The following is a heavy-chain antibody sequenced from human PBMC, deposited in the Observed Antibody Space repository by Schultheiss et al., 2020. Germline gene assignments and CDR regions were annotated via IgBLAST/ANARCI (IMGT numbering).Heavy chain of an antibody. CDR2: ISSSGSTI. CDR3: ARGEDNCNDVPRLYYYGMDV. J-gene: IGHJ6*02. CDR1: GFTFSSYS. D-gene: IGHD1-20*01. V-gene: IGHV3-48*04. Sequence: GGSLRLSCAASGFTFSSYSMNWVRQAPGKGLEWVSYISSSGSTIYYADSVKGRFTISRDNAKNSLYLQMNSLRAEDTAVYYCARGEDNCNDVPRLYYYGMDVWGQGTTVTVSS.